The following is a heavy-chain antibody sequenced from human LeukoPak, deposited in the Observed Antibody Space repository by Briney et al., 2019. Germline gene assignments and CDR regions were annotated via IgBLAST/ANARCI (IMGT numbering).Heavy chain of an antibody. J-gene: IGHJ4*02. CDR3: ARDRTYFDY. Sequence: GGSLRLSCAASGFTFSSYFMSWVRQAPGKGLEWVANIKQDGSEKYYVDSVKGRFTISRDNAKNSLYLQMNSLRAEDTAVYYCARDRTYFDYWGQGTLVTVSS. V-gene: IGHV3-7*04. D-gene: IGHD3/OR15-3a*01. CDR2: IKQDGSEK. CDR1: GFTFSSYF.